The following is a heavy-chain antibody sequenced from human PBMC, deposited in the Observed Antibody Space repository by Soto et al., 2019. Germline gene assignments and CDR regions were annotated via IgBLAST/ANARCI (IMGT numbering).Heavy chain of an antibody. CDR2: INPNSGNI. CDR3: ARGRASGSYYLLDY. V-gene: IGHV1-8*01. Sequence: SVKVSCKASGNPFTIYDINWVRQATVHGLEWMGWINPNSGNIGYAQKFQGRVTMTRDTAIRTAYMEVSRLRSDDTAVYYCARGRASGSYYLLDYWGQGTLVTVS. CDR1: GNPFTIYD. D-gene: IGHD3-10*01. J-gene: IGHJ4*02.